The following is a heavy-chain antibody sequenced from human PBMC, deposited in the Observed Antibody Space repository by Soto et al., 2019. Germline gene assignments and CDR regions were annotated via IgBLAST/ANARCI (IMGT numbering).Heavy chain of an antibody. J-gene: IGHJ4*02. CDR1: GFSLSGFD. CDR3: ARDFWYSIGTPDY. D-gene: IGHD3-3*01. V-gene: IGHV3-23*01. Sequence: GVTMRCSCSASGFSLSGFDMSWVRQAPGMGLDWVSAIRGGGGSAYYADSVKGRFTIFRDNSEISVYLQMNSLRAEDTAVYYCARDFWYSIGTPDYWSEGTLVT. CDR2: IRGGGGSA.